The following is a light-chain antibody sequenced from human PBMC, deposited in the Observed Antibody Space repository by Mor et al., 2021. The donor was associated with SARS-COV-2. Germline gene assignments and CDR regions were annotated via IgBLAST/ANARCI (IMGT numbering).Light chain of an antibody. V-gene: IGKV6-21*01. Sequence: FQQKPNQSPKVLIKEVSQSSSGVPSRFSGSGSGADFTLTIESLEVEDVATYYCHQTSTLPQTFGQGTRLEIK. J-gene: IGKJ2*01. CDR3: HQTSTLPQT. CDR2: EVS.